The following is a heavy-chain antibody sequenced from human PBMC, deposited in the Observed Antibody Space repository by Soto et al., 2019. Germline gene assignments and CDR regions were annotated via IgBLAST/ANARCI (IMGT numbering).Heavy chain of an antibody. D-gene: IGHD3-16*02. CDR1: GFTVSSSY. J-gene: IGHJ3*02. Sequence: PGGSLRLSSAASGFTVSSSYMNWVRQAPGKGLEWVSIIHSGGGTHYADSVKGRFTISRDNSKNTLYLQMNSLRAEDTAVYYCARSSGGSYHSHAFDIWGQGTMVTVSS. V-gene: IGHV3-53*01. CDR3: ARSSGGSYHSHAFDI. CDR2: IHSGGGT.